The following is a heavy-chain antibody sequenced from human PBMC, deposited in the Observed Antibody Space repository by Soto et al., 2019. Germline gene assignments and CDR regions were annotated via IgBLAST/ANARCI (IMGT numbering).Heavy chain of an antibody. CDR3: ARNGTYSSSLSQYSGMDV. V-gene: IGHV1-69*01. Sequence: QVQLVQSGAEVKEPGSSVRVSCKASVGTFDNFIMNWVRQTPGRGLEWMGGIVPMLGTPTYAEKFKGRVTISATGSTSTMYMEVTSLRSEDTAIYYCARNGTYSSSLSQYSGMDVWGQGTTVTVSS. CDR2: IVPMLGTP. D-gene: IGHD1-26*01. J-gene: IGHJ6*02. CDR1: VGTFDNFI.